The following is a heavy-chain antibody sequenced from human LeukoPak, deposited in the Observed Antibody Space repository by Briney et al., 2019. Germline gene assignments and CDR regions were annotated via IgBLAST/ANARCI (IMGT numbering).Heavy chain of an antibody. CDR2: IYYSGST. J-gene: IGHJ3*02. CDR3: ARRLYSGYDYAFYI. V-gene: IGHV4-59*01. CDR1: GGSISSYY. Sequence: SETLSLTCTVSGGSISSYYWSWIRQPPGKGLEWIGYIYYSGSTNYNPSLKSRVTISVDTSKNQFSLKLSSVTAADTAVYYCARRLYSGYDYAFYIWGQGTMVTVSS. D-gene: IGHD5-12*01.